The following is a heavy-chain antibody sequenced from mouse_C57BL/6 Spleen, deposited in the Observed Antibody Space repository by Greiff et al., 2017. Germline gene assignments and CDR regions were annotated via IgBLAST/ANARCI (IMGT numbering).Heavy chain of an antibody. CDR2: INPGSGGT. Sequence: QVHVKQSGAELVRPGTSVKVSCKASGYAFTNYLIEWVKQRPGQGLEWIGVINPGSGGTNYNEKFKGKATLTADKSSSTAYMQLSSLTSEDSEVYVCERRDSSGHDYYAMDYWGQGTSVTVSS. CDR3: ERRDSSGHDYYAMDY. J-gene: IGHJ4*01. D-gene: IGHD3-2*02. V-gene: IGHV1-54*01. CDR1: GYAFTNYL.